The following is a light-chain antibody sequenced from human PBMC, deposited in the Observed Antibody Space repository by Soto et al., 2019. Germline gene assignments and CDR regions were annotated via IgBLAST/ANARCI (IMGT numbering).Light chain of an antibody. V-gene: IGLV2-8*01. CDR2: EVS. CDR1: SSDVGGYNY. Sequence: QPVLTQPPSASGSPGQSVTISCTGTSSDVGGYNYVSWYQYHPGKAPRLMIYEVSKRPSGVPDRFSGSKSGNTASLAVSGLQDEDQADYYRSSYAGRNSYVFGTGTKVTV. CDR3: SSYAGRNSYV. J-gene: IGLJ1*01.